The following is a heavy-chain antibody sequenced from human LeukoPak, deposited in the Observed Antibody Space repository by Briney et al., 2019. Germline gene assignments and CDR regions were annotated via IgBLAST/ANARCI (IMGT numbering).Heavy chain of an antibody. CDR2: IRSKTDGGTA. CDR3: TTGTY. V-gene: IGHV3-15*01. J-gene: IGHJ4*02. Sequence: PGGSLRLSCEASGFTFSSYGMSWVRQAPGKGLEWVGRIRSKTDGGTADYAAPVKDRIIISRDDSKNTLYLQMNSLKNEDTAVYYCTTGTYWGQGTLVTVSS. CDR1: GFTFSSYG.